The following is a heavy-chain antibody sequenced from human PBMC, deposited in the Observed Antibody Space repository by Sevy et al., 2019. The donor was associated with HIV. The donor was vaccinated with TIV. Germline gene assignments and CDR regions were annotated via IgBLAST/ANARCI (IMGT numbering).Heavy chain of an antibody. D-gene: IGHD2-8*01. CDR2: IKQDGGEK. J-gene: IGHJ4*02. CDR3: ARLRDDSTSFHLDY. V-gene: IGHV3-7*01. Sequence: GGSLRLSCAASGFTFRRYWMTWVRQAPGKGLEWVANIKQDGGEKYSVDSVKGRFTISRDNAKNSLYLQMNSLRVEDTAVYYCARLRDDSTSFHLDYWGQGTLVTVSS. CDR1: GFTFRRYW.